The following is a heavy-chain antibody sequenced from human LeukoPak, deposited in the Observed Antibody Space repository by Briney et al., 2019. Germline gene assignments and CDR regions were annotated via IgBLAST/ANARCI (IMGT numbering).Heavy chain of an antibody. V-gene: IGHV3-33*08. CDR2: IWYDGSNK. CDR1: GFTFSNYG. J-gene: IGHJ4*02. Sequence: PGGSLRLSCAASGFTFSNYGMNWVRQAPGKGLEWVAFIWYDGSNKYYTDSVKGRFTISRDNSKNTLYLQMNSLRAEDTAVYYCAGDRATSYFDYWGQGALVTISS. D-gene: IGHD1-26*01. CDR3: AGDRATSYFDY.